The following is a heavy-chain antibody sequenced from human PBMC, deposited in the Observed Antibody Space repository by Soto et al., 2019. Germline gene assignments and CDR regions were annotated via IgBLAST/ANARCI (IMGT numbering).Heavy chain of an antibody. CDR2: ISGGGGTT. CDR1: GFTFSNFA. V-gene: IGHV3-23*01. Sequence: PGGSLRLSCAASGFTFSNFAMSWVRQAPGKGLEWVSVISGGGGTTYYADSVKGRFTISRDNSKNTLYLQMDSLRAEDTALYYCAKAMSTPSRPRNYFDYWGQGPLVTGFS. D-gene: IGHD6-6*01. CDR3: AKAMSTPSRPRNYFDY. J-gene: IGHJ4*02.